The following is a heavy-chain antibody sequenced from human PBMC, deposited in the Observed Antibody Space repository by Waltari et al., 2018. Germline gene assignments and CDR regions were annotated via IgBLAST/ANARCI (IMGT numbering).Heavy chain of an antibody. J-gene: IGHJ4*02. V-gene: IGHV1-2*02. CDR2: INPNMGGT. D-gene: IGHD3-3*01. Sequence: QVQLVQSGAEVKKPGASVKVSCKASGYTFTGYYMHWVRQAPGQGLEWMGWINPNMGGTNYAQKFQGRVTMTRDTSISTAYMELSRLRSDDTAVYYCARSEITIFGVVIRGTGDYWGQGTLVTVSS. CDR1: GYTFTGYY. CDR3: ARSEITIFGVVIRGTGDY.